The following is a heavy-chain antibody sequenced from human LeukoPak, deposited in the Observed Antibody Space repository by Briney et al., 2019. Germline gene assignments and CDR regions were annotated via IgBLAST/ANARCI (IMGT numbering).Heavy chain of an antibody. Sequence: GASVKVSCKASGYTFTSYDINWVRQATGQGLEWMGWMNPNSGNTGYAQKFQGRVTMTRNTSISTAYMELSSLRSEDTAVYYCAREAGSRRSSAWYRGDWGQGTLVTVSS. V-gene: IGHV1-8*01. CDR2: MNPNSGNT. CDR1: GYTFTSYD. D-gene: IGHD6-19*01. CDR3: AREAGSRRSSAWYRGD. J-gene: IGHJ4*02.